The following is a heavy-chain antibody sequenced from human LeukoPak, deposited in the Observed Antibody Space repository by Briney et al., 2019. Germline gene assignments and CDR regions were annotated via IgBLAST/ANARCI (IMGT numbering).Heavy chain of an antibody. CDR2: IIPIFGTA. CDR3: ASARDYGDFTY. J-gene: IGHJ4*02. D-gene: IGHD4-17*01. Sequence: ASVEVSCKASGYTFTSYGISWVRQAPGQGLEWMGGIIPIFGTANYAQKFQGRVTITADESTSTAYMELSSLRSEDTAVYYCASARDYGDFTYWGQGTLVTVSS. V-gene: IGHV1-69*13. CDR1: GYTFTSYG.